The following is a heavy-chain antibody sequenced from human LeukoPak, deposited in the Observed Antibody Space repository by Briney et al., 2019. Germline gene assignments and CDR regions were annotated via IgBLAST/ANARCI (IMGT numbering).Heavy chain of an antibody. J-gene: IGHJ3*02. D-gene: IGHD2-21*02. Sequence: GSLRLSCAASGFTFSSYSMNWVRQAPGKGLEWIGYIYYSGSTNYNPSLKSRVTISVDTSKNQFSLKLSSVTAADTAVYYCARDCGGDCYHHSAFDIWGQGTMVTVSS. CDR3: ARDCGGDCYHHSAFDI. V-gene: IGHV4-59*01. CDR2: IYYSGST. CDR1: GFTFSSYS.